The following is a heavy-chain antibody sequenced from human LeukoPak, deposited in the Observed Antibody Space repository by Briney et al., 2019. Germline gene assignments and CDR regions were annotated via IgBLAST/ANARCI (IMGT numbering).Heavy chain of an antibody. Sequence: GGSLRLSCAASGFTFSNAWMSWVRQAPGKGLEWVGRIKSKTDGGTTDYAAPVKGRLTISRDDSKNTLYLQMNSLKTEDTAVYYCTTAFYGSGSYYFYYWGQGTLVTVSS. J-gene: IGHJ4*02. CDR1: GFTFSNAW. CDR3: TTAFYGSGSYYFYY. V-gene: IGHV3-15*01. CDR2: IKSKTDGGTT. D-gene: IGHD3-10*01.